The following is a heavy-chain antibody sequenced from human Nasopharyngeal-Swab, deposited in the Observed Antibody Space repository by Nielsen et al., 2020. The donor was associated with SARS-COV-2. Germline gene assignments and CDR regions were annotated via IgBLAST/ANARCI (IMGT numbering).Heavy chain of an antibody. J-gene: IGHJ6*02. CDR2: IIPILGKA. CDR1: GGTFSSYA. Sequence: SVKVSCKASGGTFSSYAISWVRQAPGQGLEWMGGIIPILGKANYAQKLQGRVTITADKSTSTAYMELSSLRSEDTAVYYCASNGLRYFDWLRGKDYYYYYGMDAWGQGTTVTVSS. V-gene: IGHV1-69*10. D-gene: IGHD3-9*01. CDR3: ASNGLRYFDWLRGKDYYYYYGMDA.